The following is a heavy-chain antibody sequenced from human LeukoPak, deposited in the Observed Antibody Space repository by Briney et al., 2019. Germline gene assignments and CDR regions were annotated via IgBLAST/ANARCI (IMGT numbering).Heavy chain of an antibody. D-gene: IGHD4-17*01. CDR3: APYGDYFDY. J-gene: IGHJ4*02. Sequence: PGGSLRLSCAASGFTFSRYEMNWVRQAPGKGLEWVSYISSSGTTIYCADSVKGRFTISRDNAKNSLFLLMNSLRPEDTAVYYCAPYGDYFDYWGQGTLVTVSS. V-gene: IGHV3-48*03. CDR1: GFTFSRYE. CDR2: ISSSGTTI.